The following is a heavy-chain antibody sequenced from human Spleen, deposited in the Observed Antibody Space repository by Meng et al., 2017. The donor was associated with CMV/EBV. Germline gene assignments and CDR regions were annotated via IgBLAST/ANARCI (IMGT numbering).Heavy chain of an antibody. V-gene: IGHV3-7*01. J-gene: IGHJ3*02. CDR3: ARPGRVTGGAFDI. D-gene: IGHD7-27*01. CDR1: GFTFSSYW. CDR2: IKQDGSEK. Sequence: GESLKISCAASGFTFSSYWMSWVRQAPGKGLEWVANIKQDGSEKYYVDSVKGRFTISRDNAKNSLYLQMNSLRAEDTAVYYCARPGRVTGGAFDIWGQGTMVTVSS.